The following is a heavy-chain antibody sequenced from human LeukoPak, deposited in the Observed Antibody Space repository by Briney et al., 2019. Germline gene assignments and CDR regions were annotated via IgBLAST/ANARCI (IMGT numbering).Heavy chain of an antibody. CDR3: AREEPAGSTDY. D-gene: IGHD1-14*01. Sequence: AGGSLRLSCAASGFIFSGHPMHWVRQAPGKGLECVSAISPDGTKTCYTNSVKGRFTISRDNSKNTLYLQMGSLRDEDMAMYYCAREEPAGSTDYWGQGTLVTVSS. CDR2: ISPDGTKT. CDR1: GFIFSGHP. J-gene: IGHJ4*02. V-gene: IGHV3-64*01.